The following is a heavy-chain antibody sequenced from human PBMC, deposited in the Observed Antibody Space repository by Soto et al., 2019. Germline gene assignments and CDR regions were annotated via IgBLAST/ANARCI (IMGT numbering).Heavy chain of an antibody. V-gene: IGHV3-66*01. Sequence: GGFLRLSCAASGFTVSSNYMSWVRQAPGKGLEWVSVIYSGGSTYYADSVKGRFTISRDNSKNTLYLQMNSLRAEDTAVYYCARDSTGKTHAFDIWGQGTMVTVSS. D-gene: IGHD2-2*01. J-gene: IGHJ3*02. CDR2: IYSGGST. CDR1: GFTVSSNY. CDR3: ARDSTGKTHAFDI.